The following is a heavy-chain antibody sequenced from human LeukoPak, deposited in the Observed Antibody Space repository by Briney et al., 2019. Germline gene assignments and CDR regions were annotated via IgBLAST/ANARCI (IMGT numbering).Heavy chain of an antibody. CDR3: ATIPYSSDSYYHFDY. CDR1: GGSVSSGSYY. J-gene: IGHJ4*02. CDR2: MYYRGST. V-gene: IGHV4-61*01. Sequence: PSETLSLTCTVSGGSVSSGSYYWSWIRQPPRKGLEWIAYMYYRGSTNYNPSLKSRVTISVDASKNQFSLKLSSVTAADTAVYYCATIPYSSDSYYHFDYWGQGTLVTVSS. D-gene: IGHD2-21*01.